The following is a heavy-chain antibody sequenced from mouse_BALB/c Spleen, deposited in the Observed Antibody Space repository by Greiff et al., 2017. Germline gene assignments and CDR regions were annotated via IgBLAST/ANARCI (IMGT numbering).Heavy chain of an antibody. V-gene: IGHV14-3*02. CDR2: IDPANGNT. CDR3: ARWWYYGSSYAMDY. CDR1: GFNIKDTY. J-gene: IGHJ4*01. D-gene: IGHD1-1*01. Sequence: ESGAELVKPGASVKLSCTASGFNIKDTYMHWVKQRPEQGLEWIGRIDPANGNTKYDPKFQGKATITADTSSNTAYLQLSSLTSEDTAVYYCARWWYYGSSYAMDYWGQGTSVTVSS.